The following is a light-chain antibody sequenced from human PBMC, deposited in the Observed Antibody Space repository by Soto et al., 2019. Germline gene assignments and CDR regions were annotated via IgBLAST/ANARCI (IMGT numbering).Light chain of an antibody. CDR3: SSYAGSRIYV. V-gene: IGLV2-8*01. J-gene: IGLJ1*01. CDR2: EDI. CDR1: SGDVGGYNS. Sequence: QSVLTQPPSASGSLGQSVTISCTGSSGDVGGYNSVSWYQQHPGKAPKLIIYEDIRRPSGVPDRFSGSKFYNTASLTVSGLQPEDEAEYFCSSYAGSRIYVLGTGTKVTVL.